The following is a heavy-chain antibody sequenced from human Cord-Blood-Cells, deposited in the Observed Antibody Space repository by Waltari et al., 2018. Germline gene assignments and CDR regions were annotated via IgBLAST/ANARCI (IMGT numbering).Heavy chain of an antibody. V-gene: IGHV4-34*01. CDR3: ARHVSRATTYWYFDL. J-gene: IGHJ2*01. Sequence: QVQLQQWGAGLLKPPETLSLTCAVYGGSLSGYHWSWLRQPPGKGLEWIGEINHSGSTNYNPSLKSRVTISVDTSKNQFSLKLSSVTAADTAVYYCARHVSRATTYWYFDLWGRGTLVTVSS. CDR1: GGSLSGYH. D-gene: IGHD1-26*01. CDR2: INHSGST.